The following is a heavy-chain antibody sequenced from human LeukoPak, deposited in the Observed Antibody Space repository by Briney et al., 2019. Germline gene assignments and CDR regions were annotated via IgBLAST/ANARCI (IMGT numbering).Heavy chain of an antibody. D-gene: IGHD6-13*01. CDR1: GYIFAHNG. CDR2: ISAYNGDT. Sequence: GASVKVSCKTSGYIFAHNGISWVRQAPGQGPEWMGWISAYNGDTNYAQNFQGRVTMTRDTSTSTVYMELRSLRSEDTAVYYCARDGGSWSFDYWGQGTLVTVSS. CDR3: ARDGGSWSFDY. V-gene: IGHV1-18*01. J-gene: IGHJ4*02.